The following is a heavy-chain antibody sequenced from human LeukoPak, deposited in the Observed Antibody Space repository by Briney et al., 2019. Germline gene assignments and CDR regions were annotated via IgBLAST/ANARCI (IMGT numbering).Heavy chain of an antibody. CDR3: ARSPPRDSDAFDI. J-gene: IGHJ3*02. V-gene: IGHV1-46*01. CDR1: GYTFTSYY. Sequence: GASVKVSCKASGYTFTSYYMHWVRQAPGQGLEWMGLIYPSGGSTRYARKFQGRVTMTRDTSTSTVYMALSSLRSEDTAVYYCARSPPRDSDAFDIWGQGTMVTVSS. CDR2: IYPSGGST. D-gene: IGHD2-15*01.